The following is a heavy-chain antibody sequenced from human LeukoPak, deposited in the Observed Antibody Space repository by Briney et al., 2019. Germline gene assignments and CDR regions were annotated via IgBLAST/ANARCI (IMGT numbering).Heavy chain of an antibody. Sequence: PSGTLSLTCSVSGSSISNYYWTWIRQPAGKGLEWIGRIYTSGGTNYNPSLKTRVTMSVDTSKNQVSLKLSSVTAADTAMYYCARAAEYSSGWYLFDYWGQGILVTVSA. CDR1: GSSISNYY. J-gene: IGHJ4*02. CDR2: IYTSGGT. CDR3: ARAAEYSSGWYLFDY. D-gene: IGHD6-19*01. V-gene: IGHV4-4*07.